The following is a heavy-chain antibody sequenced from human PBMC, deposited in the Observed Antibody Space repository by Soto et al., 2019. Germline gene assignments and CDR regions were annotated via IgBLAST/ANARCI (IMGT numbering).Heavy chain of an antibody. V-gene: IGHV1-18*01. D-gene: IGHD2-15*01. J-gene: IGHJ5*02. Sequence: ASVKVSCKASGYTFTSYGISWVRQAPGQGLEWMGWISAYNGNTNYAQKLQGRVTMTTDTSTSTAYMELRSLRSNDTAVYYCARVSIVVVVAAREGWFDPWGQGTLVTVS. CDR3: ARVSIVVVVAAREGWFDP. CDR2: ISAYNGNT. CDR1: GYTFTSYG.